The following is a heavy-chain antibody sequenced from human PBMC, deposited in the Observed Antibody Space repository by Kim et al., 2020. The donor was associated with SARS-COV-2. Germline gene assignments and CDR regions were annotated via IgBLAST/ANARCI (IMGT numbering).Heavy chain of an antibody. V-gene: IGHV4-39*07. D-gene: IGHD3-10*01. CDR3: AREAMVRGVIHAFDI. J-gene: IGHJ3*02. Sequence: PSLKSRVTISVDTSKNQFSLKLSSVTAADTAVYYCAREAMVRGVIHAFDIWGQGTMVTVSS.